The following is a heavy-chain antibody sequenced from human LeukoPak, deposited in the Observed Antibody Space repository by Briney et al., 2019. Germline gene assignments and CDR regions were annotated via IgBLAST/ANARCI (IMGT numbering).Heavy chain of an antibody. CDR1: GFTFSSNY. D-gene: IGHD3-10*01. CDR2: IYSGGST. Sequence: PGGSLRLSCAASGFTFSSNYMSWVRQAPGKGLEWVSVIYSGGSTYYADSVKGRFTIFRHNSKNTLYLQMNSLRAEDTAVYYCARTFTMVRGVIIPPAGMDVWGQGTTVTVSS. CDR3: ARTFTMVRGVIIPPAGMDV. V-gene: IGHV3-53*04. J-gene: IGHJ6*02.